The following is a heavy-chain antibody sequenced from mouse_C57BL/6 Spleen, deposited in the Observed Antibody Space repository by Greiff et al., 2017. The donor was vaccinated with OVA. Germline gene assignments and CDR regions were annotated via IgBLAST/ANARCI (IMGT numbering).Heavy chain of an antibody. V-gene: IGHV1-53*01. CDR2: INPSNGGT. CDR1: GYTFTSYW. CDR3: ARFPIYYDYYYYAMDY. Sequence: QVQLQQPGTELVKPGASVKLSCKASGYTFTSYWMHWVKQRPGQGLEWIGNINPSNGGTNYNEKFKSKATLTVDKSSSTAYMQLSSLTSEDSAVYYCARFPIYYDYYYYAMDYWGQGTSVTVSS. D-gene: IGHD2-4*01. J-gene: IGHJ4*01.